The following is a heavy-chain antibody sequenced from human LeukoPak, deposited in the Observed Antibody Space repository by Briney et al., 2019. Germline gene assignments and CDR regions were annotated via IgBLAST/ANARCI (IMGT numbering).Heavy chain of an antibody. CDR3: ARAHSGSYYALYYFDY. J-gene: IGHJ4*02. CDR2: ISYDGSNK. V-gene: IGHV3-30*03. CDR1: GFTFSSYG. D-gene: IGHD1-26*01. Sequence: GGSLRLSCAASGFTFSSYGMHWVRQAPGKGLEWVAVISYDGSNKYYADSVKGRFTISRDNSKNTLYLQMNSLRAEDTAVYYCARAHSGSYYALYYFDYWGQGTLVTVSS.